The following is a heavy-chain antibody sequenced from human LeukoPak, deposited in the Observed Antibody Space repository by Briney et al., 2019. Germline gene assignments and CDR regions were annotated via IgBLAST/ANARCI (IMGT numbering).Heavy chain of an antibody. CDR3: ARDSIILMVYPMPNWFDP. CDR2: ISAYNGHT. D-gene: IGHD2-8*01. CDR1: GYTFTTYG. J-gene: IGHJ5*02. Sequence: ASVKVSCKAYGYTFTTYGINWVRQAPGQGLEWMGWISAYNGHTNYAQKLQGRVTMTTDTSTSTAYMELRSLRSDDTALYYCARDSIILMVYPMPNWFDPWGQGTLVTVSS. V-gene: IGHV1-18*01.